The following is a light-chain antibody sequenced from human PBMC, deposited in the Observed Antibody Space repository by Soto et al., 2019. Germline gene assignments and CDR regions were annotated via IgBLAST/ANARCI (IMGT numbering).Light chain of an antibody. CDR1: QSISSW. CDR3: QQDNSYSAA. V-gene: IGKV1-5*03. J-gene: IGKJ1*01. Sequence: DPPITDSPPPRSASVENRVTITCRASQSISSWLAWYQQKPGKAPKLLMSKASTLESGVPSRFSGSGSGTEFTLTISSLQPDDFATYYCQQDNSYSAAFGQGTKVDFK. CDR2: KAS.